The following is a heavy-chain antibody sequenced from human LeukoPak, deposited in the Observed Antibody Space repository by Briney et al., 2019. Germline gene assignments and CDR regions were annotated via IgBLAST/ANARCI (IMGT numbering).Heavy chain of an antibody. J-gene: IGHJ4*02. CDR2: IRSKANSYST. Sequence: GGSLRLSCAASGFTFDDYAMHWVRQASGKGLEWVGRIRSKANSYSTAYAASVKGRFTISRDDSKNTAYLQMNSLKTEDTAVYYCTRHGAVGPPAWGQGTLVTVSS. CDR1: GFTFDDYA. CDR3: TRHGAVGPPA. D-gene: IGHD2-2*01. V-gene: IGHV3-73*01.